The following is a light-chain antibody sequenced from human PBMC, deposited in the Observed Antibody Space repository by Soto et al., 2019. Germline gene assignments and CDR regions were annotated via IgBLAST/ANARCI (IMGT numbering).Light chain of an antibody. CDR2: KAS. CDR3: QQYNSPLGDT. J-gene: IGKJ2*01. CDR1: QSISSW. Sequence: DIQMTQSPSTLSASVGDRVTITCRASQSISSWLAWYQQKPGKAPKLLIYKASSLESGVPSRFSGSGSGTEFTLTISSLQPDDFATYYCQQYNSPLGDTFGQGTKLEI. V-gene: IGKV1-5*03.